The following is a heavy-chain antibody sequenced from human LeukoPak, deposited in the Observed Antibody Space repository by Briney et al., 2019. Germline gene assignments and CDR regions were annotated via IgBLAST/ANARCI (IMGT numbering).Heavy chain of an antibody. Sequence: GRSLRLSCAASGFTFSSYAMHWVRQAPGKGLEWVAVISYDGSNKYYADSVKGRFTISRDNSKNTLYLQMNSLRAEDTAVYYCARVLTLGIWDYFDYWGQGTLVTVSS. V-gene: IGHV3-30-3*01. CDR3: ARVLTLGIWDYFDY. J-gene: IGHJ4*02. D-gene: IGHD7-27*01. CDR1: GFTFSSYA. CDR2: ISYDGSNK.